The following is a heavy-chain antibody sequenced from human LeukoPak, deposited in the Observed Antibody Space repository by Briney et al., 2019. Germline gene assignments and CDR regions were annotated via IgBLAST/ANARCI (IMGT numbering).Heavy chain of an antibody. D-gene: IGHD3-3*01. J-gene: IGHJ3*02. CDR2: ISSSGSTI. CDR3: ARDPYYDFWSGYYTPNAFDI. CDR1: GFTFSDYY. V-gene: IGHV3-11*01. Sequence: PGGSLRLSCAASGFTFSDYYMSWIRQAPGKGLEWVSYISSSGSTIYYADSVKGRFTISRDNAKNSLYLQMNSLRAEDTAVYYCARDPYYDFWSGYYTPNAFDIWGQGTMVTVSS.